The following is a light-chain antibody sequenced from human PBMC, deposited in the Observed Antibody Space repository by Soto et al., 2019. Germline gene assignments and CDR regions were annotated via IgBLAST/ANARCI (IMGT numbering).Light chain of an antibody. V-gene: IGLV1-47*01. CDR3: AAWDDSLSAWV. J-gene: IGLJ3*02. CDR2: RNN. CDR1: RSNIGTNN. Sequence: QSVLTQPPSASGTPGQRVTISCSGSRSNIGTNNVHWFQQFPGTAPNLLIYRNNRRPSGVPDRFSGSKSGTSASLAISGLRSEDEADYYCAAWDDSLSAWVFGGGTKLTVL.